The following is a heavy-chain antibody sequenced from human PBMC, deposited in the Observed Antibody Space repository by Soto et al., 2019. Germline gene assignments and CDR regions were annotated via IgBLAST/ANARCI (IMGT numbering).Heavy chain of an antibody. Sequence: QVQLVQSGAEVKKPGASVKVSCKASGYTFTSYGISWVLQAPGQGLEWMGWISAYNGNTNYAQKLQGRVTMTTDTSTSTAYMELRSLRSDDTAVYYCARGTAAAKRAYYYGMDVWRQGTTVTVSS. D-gene: IGHD6-13*01. CDR1: GYTFTSYG. CDR3: ARGTAAAKRAYYYGMDV. J-gene: IGHJ6*02. CDR2: ISAYNGNT. V-gene: IGHV1-18*01.